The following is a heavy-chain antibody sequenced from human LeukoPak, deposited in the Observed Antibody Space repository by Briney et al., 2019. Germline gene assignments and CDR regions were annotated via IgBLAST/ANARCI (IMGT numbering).Heavy chain of an antibody. CDR3: ARGVTSGYASDYYFDY. Sequence: SETLSPICNVSGGSISRYSWSWIRQPPGKGLEWIGYIYCGGSTNYNPSLQSRVTISVDTSKNQFSLKLSSVTAADTAVYYCARGVTSGYASDYYFDYWGQGTLLTVS. V-gene: IGHV4-59*01. D-gene: IGHD5-12*01. J-gene: IGHJ4*02. CDR2: IYCGGST. CDR1: GGSISRYS.